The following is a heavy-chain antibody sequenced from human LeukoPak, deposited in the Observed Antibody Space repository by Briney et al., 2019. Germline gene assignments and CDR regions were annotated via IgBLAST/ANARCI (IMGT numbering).Heavy chain of an antibody. V-gene: IGHV1-69*01. Sequence: SVKVSCKASGGTFSSYAISWVRQAPEQGLEWMGGIIPIFGTANYAQKFQGRVTITADESTSTAYMELSSLRSEDTAVYYCARVGSSGYDAFDIWGQGTMVTVSS. J-gene: IGHJ3*02. D-gene: IGHD6-6*01. CDR1: GGTFSSYA. CDR2: IIPIFGTA. CDR3: ARVGSSGYDAFDI.